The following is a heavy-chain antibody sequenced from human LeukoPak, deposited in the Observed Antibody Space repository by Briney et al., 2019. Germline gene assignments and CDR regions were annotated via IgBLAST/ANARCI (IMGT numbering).Heavy chain of an antibody. CDR2: VFSSGIT. CDR1: GGSISGSY. D-gene: IGHD3-22*01. V-gene: IGHV4-4*07. J-gene: IGHJ4*02. CDR3: AGSPGSGLVEAWDF. Sequence: PSETLSLTCTVSGGSISGSYWSWIRQPAGKGLEYIGRVFSSGITNYSPSLASRVTMSVDTSNSQFSLYLRSMTAADTAVYFCAGSPGSGLVEAWDFWGQGALVTVSS.